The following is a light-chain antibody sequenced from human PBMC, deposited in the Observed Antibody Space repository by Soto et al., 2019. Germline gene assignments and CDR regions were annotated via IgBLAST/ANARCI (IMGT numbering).Light chain of an antibody. CDR3: SSYAGSMFYV. Sequence: QSVLAQPLSASGSPGQSVTVSCTGTSSDVGGWHFVSWYQQHPGKAPKLMIYEVSKRPSGVPDRFSGSKSGNTASLTVSGLQAEDEADYFCSSYAGSMFYVFGTGTKVTVL. CDR2: EVS. CDR1: SSDVGGWHF. J-gene: IGLJ1*01. V-gene: IGLV2-8*01.